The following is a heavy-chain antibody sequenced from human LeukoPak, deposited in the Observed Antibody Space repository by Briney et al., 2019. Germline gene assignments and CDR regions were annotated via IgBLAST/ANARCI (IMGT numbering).Heavy chain of an antibody. CDR2: IHTSGST. D-gene: IGHD1-1*01. CDR1: GGSISSYY. Sequence: PSETLSLTCTVSGGSISSYYWSWIRQPAGKGLEWIGRIHTSGSTNYNPSLKSRVTISVDTSKNHFSLKLTSVTAADTAVYYCARGLEWGDGFDIWGQGTMVTVSP. CDR3: ARGLEWGDGFDI. V-gene: IGHV4-4*07. J-gene: IGHJ3*02.